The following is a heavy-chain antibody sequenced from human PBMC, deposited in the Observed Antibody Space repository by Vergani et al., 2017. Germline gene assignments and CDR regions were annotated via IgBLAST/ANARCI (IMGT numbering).Heavy chain of an antibody. CDR2: IKSDGSIT. CDR1: GFTVSSYW. D-gene: IGHD3-9*01. V-gene: IGHV3-74*03. Sequence: VQLVESGGGLVQPGGSLRLSCEASGFTVSSYWMHWVRQVPGKGLLWVSRIKSDGSITAYADSVKGRFTISRDNAQNTLYLQMNSLRVEDTGVYYCARARCIETCYMSNWLDSWGQGTLVTVSS. CDR3: ARARCIETCYMSNWLDS. J-gene: IGHJ5*01.